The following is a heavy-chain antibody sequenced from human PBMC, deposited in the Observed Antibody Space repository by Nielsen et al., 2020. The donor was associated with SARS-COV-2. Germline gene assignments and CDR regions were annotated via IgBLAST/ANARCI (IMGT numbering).Heavy chain of an antibody. D-gene: IGHD3-10*01. CDR3: ARDTWASGRALFDN. Sequence: GGSLRLSCVVSGLTFNNDWTSWVRQAPGKGLEWVANIKEDGSEKYYAESVKGRFTISRDNAQKSVYLQMSSLRADDTAVYYCARDTWASGRALFDNWGQGTLVTVSS. CDR1: GLTFNNDW. CDR2: IKEDGSEK. J-gene: IGHJ4*02. V-gene: IGHV3-7*03.